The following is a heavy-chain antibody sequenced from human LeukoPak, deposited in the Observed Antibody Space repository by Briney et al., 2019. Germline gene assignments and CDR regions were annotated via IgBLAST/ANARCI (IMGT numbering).Heavy chain of an antibody. CDR1: GFTFSSYA. J-gene: IGHJ4*02. CDR2: ISYDGSNK. Sequence: GGSLRLSCAASGFTFSSYAMHWVRQAPGKGLEWVAVISYDGSNKYYADSVKGRFTISRDNSKNTLYLQMNSLRAEDTAVYYCAGSWDYWGQGTLVTVSS. D-gene: IGHD6-13*01. CDR3: AGSWDY. V-gene: IGHV3-30-3*01.